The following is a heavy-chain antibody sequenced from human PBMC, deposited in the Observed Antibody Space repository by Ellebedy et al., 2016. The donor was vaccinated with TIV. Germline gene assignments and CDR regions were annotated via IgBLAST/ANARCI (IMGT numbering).Heavy chain of an antibody. Sequence: SETLSLTCAVYGGSFSGYYWSWIRQPPGKGLEWIGEINHSGSTNYNPSLKSRVTISVDTSKNQFSLKLSSVTAADTAVYYCTRGSSGPTVSLFLTWGQGTLVTVSS. CDR3: TRGSSGPTVSLFLT. D-gene: IGHD1-26*01. CDR2: INHSGST. V-gene: IGHV4-34*01. J-gene: IGHJ5*02. CDR1: GGSFSGYY.